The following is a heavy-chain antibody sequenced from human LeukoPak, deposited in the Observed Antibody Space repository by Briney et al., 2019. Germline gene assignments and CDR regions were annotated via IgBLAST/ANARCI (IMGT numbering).Heavy chain of an antibody. D-gene: IGHD4-23*01. CDR3: ARVDDYDYGGPQYAFDI. CDR1: GGSISSYY. CDR2: IYYSGST. Sequence: PSETLSLTCTVSGGSISSYYWSWIRQPPGKGLEWIGYIYYSGSTNYNPSLKSRVTISVDTSKNQFSLKLSSVTAADTAVYYCARVDDYDYGGPQYAFDIWGQGTMVTVSS. V-gene: IGHV4-59*01. J-gene: IGHJ3*02.